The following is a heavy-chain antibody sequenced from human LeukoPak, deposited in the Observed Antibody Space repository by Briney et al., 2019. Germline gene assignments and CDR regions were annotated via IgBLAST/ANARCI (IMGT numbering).Heavy chain of an antibody. CDR3: ARGSRLPFNY. Sequence: SETLCLTCAVSGYSISSGYYWGWIRQPPGKVLEWIGRIYHSGSTNYNPSLKSRVTISVATSKNQFSLKLSSVTASDTAVYYCARGSRLPFNYWGQGTLVTVSS. J-gene: IGHJ4*02. CDR1: GYSISSGYY. D-gene: IGHD2-21*01. CDR2: IYHSGST. V-gene: IGHV4-38-2*01.